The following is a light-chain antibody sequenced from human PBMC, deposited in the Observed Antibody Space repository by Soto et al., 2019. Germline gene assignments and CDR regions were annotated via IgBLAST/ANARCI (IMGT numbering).Light chain of an antibody. CDR2: DAS. CDR3: QQSYSTPQT. J-gene: IGKJ1*01. V-gene: IGKV1-39*01. Sequence: DIQMTQSPSSLSASVVNRVTITCRASHYISTYLNWYQQKPGKAPKLLIYDASSLQGGVPSRFSGSGSATDFTLTISSLQPEDFATYYCQQSYSTPQTFGQGTKVDIK. CDR1: HYISTY.